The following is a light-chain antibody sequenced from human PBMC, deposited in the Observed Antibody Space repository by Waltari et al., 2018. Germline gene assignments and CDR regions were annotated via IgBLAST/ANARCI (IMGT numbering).Light chain of an antibody. Sequence: DIQLTQSPSFLSASVGDRVTITFRGSQDISRYVAWYQQKPRKRPTPLINDASSLQSDVPSRFSGSGSGTEITLTLSSLQPQSFAPSYCHQLKSFPAYTFGQGTTLDIK. CDR3: HQLKSFPAYT. CDR2: DAS. V-gene: IGKV1-9*01. J-gene: IGKJ2*01. CDR1: QDISRY.